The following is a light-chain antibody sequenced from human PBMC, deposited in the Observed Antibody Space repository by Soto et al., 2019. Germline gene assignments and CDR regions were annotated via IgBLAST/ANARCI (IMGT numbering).Light chain of an antibody. CDR1: QSVSSSY. CDR2: GAS. CDR3: QQYGSSPLT. J-gene: IGKJ4*01. Sequence: EIVLTQSPGTLSLSPGERATLSCRDSQSVSSSYLDWYQPKPGQAPRLLIYGASSRATGIPDRFSGSGSGTDFTLTISRLEPEDFSVYYCQQYGSSPLTFGGGTKVEIK. V-gene: IGKV3-20*01.